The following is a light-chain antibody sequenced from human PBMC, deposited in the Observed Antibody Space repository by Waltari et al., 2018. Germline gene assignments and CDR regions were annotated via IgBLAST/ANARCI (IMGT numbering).Light chain of an antibody. V-gene: IGLV2-23*02. CDR1: SSDVGSYNL. Sequence: QSALTQPASVSGSPGQSITISCTGTSSDVGSYNLVSWYQQHPGKAPKLMIYEVSKRPSGVANGFSGSKSGNTASLTISGLQAEDEADYYCCSYAGSLYVVFGGGTKLTVL. J-gene: IGLJ2*01. CDR3: CSYAGSLYVV. CDR2: EVS.